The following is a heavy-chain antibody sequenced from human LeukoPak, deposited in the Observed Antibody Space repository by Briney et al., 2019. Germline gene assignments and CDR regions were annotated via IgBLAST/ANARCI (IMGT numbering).Heavy chain of an antibody. CDR1: GFTLSNYD. D-gene: IGHD2-2*01. V-gene: IGHV3-21*01. Sequence: PGGSLRLSCAASGFTLSNYDMNWVRQAPGKRLEWVSSISTSSRYIYYKDSVRGRFTTSRDDAKDSLYLEMNSLRAEDTAVYYCARADCSSSTCYLRRSWFGPWGQGSLVTVSS. CDR3: ARADCSSSTCYLRRSWFGP. J-gene: IGHJ5*02. CDR2: ISTSSRYI.